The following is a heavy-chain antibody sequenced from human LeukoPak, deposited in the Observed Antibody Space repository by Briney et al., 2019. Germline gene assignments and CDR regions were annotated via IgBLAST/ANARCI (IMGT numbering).Heavy chain of an antibody. J-gene: IGHJ4*02. CDR2: ISPTGSTT. D-gene: IGHD5-18*01. V-gene: IGHV3-74*01. Sequence: GGSLRLSCTASGFSFSGHWMHWARQLPGKGLVWVSRISPTGSTTSYADSVKGRFTISRDNSRNTLFLQMNSLRAEDTAVYYCARGYSYGSYYFDYWGQGTLVTVSS. CDR3: ARGYSYGSYYFDY. CDR1: GFSFSGHW.